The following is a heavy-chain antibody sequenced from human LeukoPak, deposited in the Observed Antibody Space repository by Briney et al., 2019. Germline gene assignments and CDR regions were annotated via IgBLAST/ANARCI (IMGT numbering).Heavy chain of an antibody. CDR1: GFTFNKYA. CDR2: ISGSGESI. V-gene: IGHV3-23*01. D-gene: IGHD1-26*01. Sequence: GGSLRFSGAASGFTFNKYAMSWVRQAPGKGLEWVSTISGSGESIYYEDSVKGRFTISRDNSKNTLSLQMDSLRAEDTAVYYCAKDFMGLSRFDSWGQGTLVTVSS. CDR3: AKDFMGLSRFDS. J-gene: IGHJ4*02.